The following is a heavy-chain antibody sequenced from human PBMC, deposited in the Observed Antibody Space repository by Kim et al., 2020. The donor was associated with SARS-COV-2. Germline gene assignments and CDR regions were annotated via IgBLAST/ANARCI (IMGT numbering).Heavy chain of an antibody. CDR3: VRAIRDSSGFYRDY. D-gene: IGHD3-22*01. Sequence: GGSLRLSCAASGFIFSDHYMDWVRQAPGKGPEWVGRSRNKANSYTTEYAASVKGRFTTSRDDSKNSLYLQMNSLKTEDTAVDYCVRAIRDSSGFYRDYWG. V-gene: IGHV3-72*01. J-gene: IGHJ4*01. CDR1: GFIFSDHY. CDR2: SRNKANSYTT.